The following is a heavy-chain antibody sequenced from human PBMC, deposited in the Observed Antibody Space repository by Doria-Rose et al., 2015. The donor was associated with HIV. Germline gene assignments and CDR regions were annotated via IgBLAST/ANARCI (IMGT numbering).Heavy chain of an antibody. D-gene: IGHD6-13*01. CDR1: GVSLSSPGMG. V-gene: IGHV2-26*01. J-gene: IGHJ4*02. CDR3: ARIKSSRWYHKYYFDF. Sequence: QITLKESGPVLVKPTETLTLTCTVSGVSLSSPGMGVSWIRQPPGKALEWLANIFSDDERSYKTSLKSRLTISRGISKRQVVLTMTDMDPVDTATYYCARIKSSRWYHKYYFDFWGQGTLVIVSA. CDR2: IFSDDER.